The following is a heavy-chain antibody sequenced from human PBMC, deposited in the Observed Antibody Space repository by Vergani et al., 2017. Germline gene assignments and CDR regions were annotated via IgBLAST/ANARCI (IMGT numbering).Heavy chain of an antibody. CDR2: VNWNGVGS. V-gene: IGHV3-20*04. J-gene: IGHJ4*02. D-gene: IGHD3-22*01. CDR1: GFKFGDYG. CDR3: ATIGSSGYYPSYNVPDY. Sequence: VQLVESGGRVVRPGGSLRLSCIASGFKFGDYGMNWVRHVPGKGLEWVAGVNWNGVGSAYADSVRGRFIISRDNTKKSLFLQLNSLRVEDTAVYYCATIGSSGYYPSYNVPDYWGQGTQVTVSS.